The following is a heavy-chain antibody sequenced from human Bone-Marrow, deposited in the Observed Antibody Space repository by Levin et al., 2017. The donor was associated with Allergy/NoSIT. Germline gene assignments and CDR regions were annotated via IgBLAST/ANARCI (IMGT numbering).Heavy chain of an antibody. J-gene: IGHJ3*02. Sequence: GGSLRLSCAASGFTFSSYGMHWVRQAPGKGLEWVAVISYDGSNKYYADSVKGRFTISRDNSKNTLYLQMNSLRAEDTAVYYCAKDHGWFRESGAFDIWGQGTMVTVSS. CDR3: AKDHGWFRESGAFDI. CDR1: GFTFSSYG. V-gene: IGHV3-30*18. D-gene: IGHD3-10*01. CDR2: ISYDGSNK.